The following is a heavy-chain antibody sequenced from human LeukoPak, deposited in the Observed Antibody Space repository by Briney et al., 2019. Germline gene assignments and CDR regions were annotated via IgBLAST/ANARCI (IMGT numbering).Heavy chain of an antibody. CDR1: GFTVSSNY. Sequence: PGGSLRLSCAVSGFTVSSNYMSWVRQAPGKGLEWLSVIYSGGTTYYAGSVKGRFTISRDNSKNTLYLQMNSLRAEDTAVYYCAREGGGNGDRSFDYWGQGTLVTVSS. D-gene: IGHD4-17*01. V-gene: IGHV3-66*01. CDR2: IYSGGTT. CDR3: AREGGGNGDRSFDY. J-gene: IGHJ4*02.